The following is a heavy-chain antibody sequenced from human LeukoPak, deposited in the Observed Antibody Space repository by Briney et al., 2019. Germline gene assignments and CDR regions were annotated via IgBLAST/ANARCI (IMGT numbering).Heavy chain of an antibody. CDR1: GFTFSSYA. D-gene: IGHD6-13*01. V-gene: IGHV3-30-3*01. CDR3: ARDQVAAAGLFDY. J-gene: IGHJ4*02. CDR2: ISYDGSNK. Sequence: PGGSLRLSCAASGFTFSSYAMHWVRQVPGKGLEWVAVISYDGSNKYYADSVKGRFTISRDNSKNTLYLQMNSLRAEDTAVYYCARDQVAAAGLFDYWGQGTLVTVSS.